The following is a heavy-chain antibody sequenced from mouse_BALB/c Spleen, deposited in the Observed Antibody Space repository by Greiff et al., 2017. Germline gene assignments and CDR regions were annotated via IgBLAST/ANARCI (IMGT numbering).Heavy chain of an antibody. Sequence: VQLQESAAELARPGASVKMSCKASGYTFSYTMHWVKQRPGQGLEWIGYINPSSGYTEYNQKFKDKTTLTADKSSSTAYMQLSSLTSEDSAVYYCARGITNFDYWGQGTTLTVSS. J-gene: IGHJ2*01. D-gene: IGHD2-4*01. CDR3: ARGITNFDY. CDR1: GYTFSYT. V-gene: IGHV1-4*02. CDR2: INPSSGYT.